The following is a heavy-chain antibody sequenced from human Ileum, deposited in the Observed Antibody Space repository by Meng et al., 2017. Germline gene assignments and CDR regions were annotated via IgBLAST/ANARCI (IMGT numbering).Heavy chain of an antibody. J-gene: IGHJ6*02. D-gene: IGHD2-21*01. V-gene: IGHV4-39*07. CDR2: IYYSGST. CDR3: ARVPGQPHKHHYYYGMDV. CDR1: GGSISSSSYY. Sequence: SETLSLTCTVSGGSISSSSYYWGWIRQPPGKGLEWIGSIYYSGSTYYNPSLKSRVTISVDTSKNQFSLMLSAVTAADTAVYYCARVPGQPHKHHYYYGMDVWGQGTTVTVSS.